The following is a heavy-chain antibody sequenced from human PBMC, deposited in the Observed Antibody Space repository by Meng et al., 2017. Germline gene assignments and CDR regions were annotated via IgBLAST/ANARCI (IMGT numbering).Heavy chain of an antibody. CDR2: INAGNGNT. V-gene: IGHV1-3*05. J-gene: IGHJ5*02. CDR3: ARDKLKTFDP. CDR1: GYTFTSLD. Sequence: VQLVRAGAREKKPGASVKGAVKASGYTFTSLDMHWVRQAPGQRLEWMGWINAGNGNTKYSQKFQGRVTITRDTSASTAYMELSSLRSEDTAVYYCARDKLKTFDPWGQGTLVTVSS.